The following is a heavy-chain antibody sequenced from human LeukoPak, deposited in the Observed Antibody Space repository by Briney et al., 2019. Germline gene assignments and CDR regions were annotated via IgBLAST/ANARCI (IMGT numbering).Heavy chain of an antibody. D-gene: IGHD6-6*01. J-gene: IGHJ4*02. CDR1: GFTLTTYW. CDR2: IKRDGTEK. Sequence: PGGSLRLSCAASGFTLTTYWMSWVRQAPGKGLEWVANIKRDGTEKYYVHSVKGRFTMSRDNAENSLYLQMNSLRAEDTAVYYCARVYRSSSGYCFDYWGQGTLVTVSS. CDR3: ARVYRSSSGYCFDY. V-gene: IGHV3-7*01.